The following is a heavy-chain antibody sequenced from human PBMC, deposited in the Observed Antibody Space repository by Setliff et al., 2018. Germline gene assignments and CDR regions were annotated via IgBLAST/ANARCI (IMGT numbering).Heavy chain of an antibody. CDR2: ISAYNGNT. V-gene: IGHV1-18*04. J-gene: IGHJ5*02. CDR1: GYTFMNSI. Sequence: ASVKVSCKASGYTFMNSIMNWVRQAPGQGLEWMGWISAYNGNTYHAQKFQDRLSMTTDTSTSTAYMELRSLRADDTAVYYCERLVRHCTRISCQRTSEADLWGQGTQVTVSS. CDR3: ERLVRHCTRISCQRTSEADL. D-gene: IGHD2-15*01.